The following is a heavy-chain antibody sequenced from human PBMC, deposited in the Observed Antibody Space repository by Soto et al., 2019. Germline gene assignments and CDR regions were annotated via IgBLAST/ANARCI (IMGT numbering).Heavy chain of an antibody. CDR1: GLTLGTFA. CDR3: AKFRGPSYSYYYMDV. Sequence: EVQLLESGGGLWKPGGSLNLSWEASGLTLGTFAMTWPPKAPGRGLEGVSFISGSGRTTYYADSVKGRFTVSRDNSKNTMYLQMNSLRAEDTALYYCAKFRGPSYSYYYMDVWGKGTTVTVSS. CDR2: ISGSGRTT. V-gene: IGHV3-23*01. J-gene: IGHJ6*03. D-gene: IGHD3-16*01.